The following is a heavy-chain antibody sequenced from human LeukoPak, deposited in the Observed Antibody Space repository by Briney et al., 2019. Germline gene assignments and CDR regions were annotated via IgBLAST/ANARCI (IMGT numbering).Heavy chain of an antibody. CDR3: AKPYYYDSSGYPDY. D-gene: IGHD3-22*01. Sequence: GGSLRLSCAASGFTFSNAWMSWVRRAPGKGLEWVSAISGSGGSTYYADSVKGRFTISRDNSKNTLYLQMNSLRAEDTAVYYCAKPYYYDSSGYPDYWGQGTLVTVSS. CDR2: ISGSGGST. J-gene: IGHJ4*02. CDR1: GFTFSNAW. V-gene: IGHV3-23*01.